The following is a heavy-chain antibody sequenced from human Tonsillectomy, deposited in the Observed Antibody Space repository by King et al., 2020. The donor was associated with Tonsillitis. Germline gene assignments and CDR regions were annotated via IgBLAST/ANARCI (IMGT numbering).Heavy chain of an antibody. D-gene: IGHD2-15*01. V-gene: IGHV1-46*01. Sequence: VQLVESGAEVKKPGASVRVSCTTSGYTFSSHYVHWVRQAPGQGLEWMGIVNPVGDSTIYAQRFQGRVTMSRDTSTSTVYMELTSLTSEDTAVYYCARGCGGSGQSGSWLNAFDIWGLGTMVIVS. CDR1: GYTFSSHY. CDR3: ARGCGGSGQSGSWLNAFDI. CDR2: VNPVGDST. J-gene: IGHJ3*02.